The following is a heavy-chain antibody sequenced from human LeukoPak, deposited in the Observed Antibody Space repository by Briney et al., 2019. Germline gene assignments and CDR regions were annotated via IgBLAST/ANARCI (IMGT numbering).Heavy chain of an antibody. D-gene: IGHD3-3*01. CDR1: GFTFSSYA. CDR2: ISGSGGST. J-gene: IGHJ5*02. V-gene: IGHV3-23*01. Sequence: PGGSLRLSCAASGFTFSSYAMSWVRQAPGKGLEWVSAISGSGGSTYYADSVKGRFTISRDNSKNTLYLQMNSLRAEDTAVYYCASVITIFGVVTPWGQGTLVTVSS. CDR3: ASVITIFGVVTP.